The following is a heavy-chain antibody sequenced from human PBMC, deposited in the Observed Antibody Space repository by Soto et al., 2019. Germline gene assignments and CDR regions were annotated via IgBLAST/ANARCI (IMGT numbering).Heavy chain of an antibody. J-gene: IGHJ4*02. D-gene: IGHD2-2*01. CDR3: VIETSYHFDN. CDR1: GFTFSGYY. CDR2: ISSSGDRT. Sequence: QVQLVESGGGLVKPGGSLRLSCAASGFTFSGYYMSWIRQAPGKGLECISYISSSGDRTKYADSVKGRFTISRDNAKKSLYLQMNSLRAEDTAVYYCVIETSYHFDNWGQGTLVTVSS. V-gene: IGHV3-11*05.